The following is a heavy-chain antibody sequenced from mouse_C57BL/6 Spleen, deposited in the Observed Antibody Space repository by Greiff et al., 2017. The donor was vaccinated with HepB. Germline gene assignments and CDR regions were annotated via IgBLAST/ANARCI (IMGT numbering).Heavy chain of an antibody. D-gene: IGHD6-2*01. Sequence: EVQLQQSGPELVKPGASVKISCKASGYTFTDYYMNWVKQSHGKSLEWIGDINPNNGGTSYNQKFKGKATLTVDKSSSPAYLELRSRTSEDSAVYYCARYAGLPYYFDYWGQSTTLTVSS. CDR3: ARYAGLPYYFDY. CDR1: GYTFTDYY. V-gene: IGHV1-26*01. J-gene: IGHJ2*01. CDR2: INPNNGGT.